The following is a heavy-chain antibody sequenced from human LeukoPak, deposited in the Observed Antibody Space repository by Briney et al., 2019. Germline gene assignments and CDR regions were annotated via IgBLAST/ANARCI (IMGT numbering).Heavy chain of an antibody. D-gene: IGHD3-3*01. Sequence: SQTLSLTCTVSGGSISSGSYYYSWVRQSAGKGLDWIGRIYNSGITNYNPSFDSRVSISLDTSKNQFSLRLSSVTAADAAVYYCARLSITISNWFDPWGQGTLVTVSS. CDR2: IYNSGIT. CDR1: GGSISSGSYY. J-gene: IGHJ5*02. CDR3: ARLSITISNWFDP. V-gene: IGHV4-61*02.